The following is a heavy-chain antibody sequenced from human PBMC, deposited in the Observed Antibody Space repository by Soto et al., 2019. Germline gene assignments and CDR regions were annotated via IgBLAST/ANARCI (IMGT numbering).Heavy chain of an antibody. J-gene: IGHJ5*02. V-gene: IGHV1-2*04. CDR1: GYTFTGYY. CDR2: INPNSGGT. D-gene: IGHD2-2*01. CDR3: ARGSRDCSSTSCYVLGNWFDP. Sequence: ASVKVSCKASGYTFTGYYMHWVRQAPGQGLEWMGWINPNSGGTNYAQKFQGWVTMTRDTSISTAYMELSRLRSDDTAVYYCARGSRDCSSTSCYVLGNWFDPWGQGNLVTVSS.